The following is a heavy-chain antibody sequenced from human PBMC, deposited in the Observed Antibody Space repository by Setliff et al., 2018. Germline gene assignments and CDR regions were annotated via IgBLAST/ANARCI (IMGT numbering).Heavy chain of an antibody. V-gene: IGHV1-18*01. CDR2: ISPYNGDT. D-gene: IGHD5-12*01. CDR1: GYIFNTFG. CDR3: ARGPGPSVVVAIPFDH. J-gene: IGHJ4*02. Sequence: ASVKVSCKASGYIFNTFGISWVRRAPGQGLEWIGWISPYNGDTKYAQKLQDRVTMTIDTSTSTAYVELRSLRSDDTAIYYCARGPGPSVVVAIPFDHWGQGSLVTVSS.